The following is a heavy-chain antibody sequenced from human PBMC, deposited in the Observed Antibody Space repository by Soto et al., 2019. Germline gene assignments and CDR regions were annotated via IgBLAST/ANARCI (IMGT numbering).Heavy chain of an antibody. V-gene: IGHV4-59*01. CDR3: ARAYGDYVFDY. Sequence: ETLSLTCTVSGGSISSYYWSWIRQPPGKGLEWIGYIYYSGSTNYNPSLKSRVTISVDTSKNQFSLKLSSVTAADTAVYYCARAYGDYVFDYWGQGTLVTVSS. D-gene: IGHD4-17*01. CDR2: IYYSGST. J-gene: IGHJ4*02. CDR1: GGSISSYY.